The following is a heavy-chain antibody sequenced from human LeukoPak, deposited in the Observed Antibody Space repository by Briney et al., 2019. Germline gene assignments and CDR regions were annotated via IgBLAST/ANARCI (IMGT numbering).Heavy chain of an antibody. J-gene: IGHJ4*02. CDR1: GFTFSAYS. CDR2: ISGGGGTI. CDR3: ARNQEIDYYDSSGFYWGVEY. Sequence: QTGGSLRLSCAASGFTFSAYSMNWVRQAPGKGLEWVAYISGGGGTIYYADSVKGRFTISRGNAKNSLYLQMDSLRAEDTAVYYCARNQEIDYYDSSGFYWGVEYWGQGTLVTVSS. V-gene: IGHV3-48*01. D-gene: IGHD3-22*01.